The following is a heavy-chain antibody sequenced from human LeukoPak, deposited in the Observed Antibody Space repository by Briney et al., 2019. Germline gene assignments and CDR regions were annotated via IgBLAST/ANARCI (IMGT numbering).Heavy chain of an antibody. J-gene: IGHJ4*02. D-gene: IGHD3-3*01. Sequence: SETLSLTCAVSGGSISSSNWWSWVRQPPGKGLEWIGEFFHSGSTNYNPSLKSRVTISVDKSKTQFSLKLNSVTAADTAVYYCASRSSIWSGYQDTLYYFDSWGQGTLVTVSS. CDR2: FFHSGST. CDR1: GGSISSSNW. CDR3: ASRSSIWSGYQDTLYYFDS. V-gene: IGHV4-4*02.